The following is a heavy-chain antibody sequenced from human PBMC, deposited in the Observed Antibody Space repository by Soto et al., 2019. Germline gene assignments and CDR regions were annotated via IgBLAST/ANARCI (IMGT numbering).Heavy chain of an antibody. CDR3: ASACSSSLYHGMDV. CDR1: GYTFTSYD. D-gene: IGHD6-13*01. J-gene: IGHJ6*02. V-gene: IGHV1-8*01. Sequence: ASVKVACKAPGYTFTSYDINWVRQAAGQGLEWMGSMNRNSGHTGYAQKFQGRVTMTRNTSISTAYMELSSLRSEDTAVYYCASACSSSLYHGMDVWGQGTTVTVSS. CDR2: MNRNSGHT.